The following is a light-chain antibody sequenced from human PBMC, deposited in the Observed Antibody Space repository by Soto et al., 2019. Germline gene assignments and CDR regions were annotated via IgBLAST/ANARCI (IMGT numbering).Light chain of an antibody. CDR3: QQYSSAPG. Sequence: EIELTQSPASLSSSVGDRVTLSCRASQGFRNSVAGYQQKPGNAPTLLIYEASTMQSGVPSRFSGSGSGTDFTLTINSLEPEDVAAYSCQQYSSAPGFGQGTQVEI. J-gene: IGKJ1*01. V-gene: IGKV1-27*01. CDR1: QGFRNS. CDR2: EAS.